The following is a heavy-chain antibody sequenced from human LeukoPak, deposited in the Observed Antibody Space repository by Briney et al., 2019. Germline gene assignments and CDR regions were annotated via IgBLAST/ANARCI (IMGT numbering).Heavy chain of an antibody. CDR1: GGTFSSYA. J-gene: IGHJ4*02. Sequence: VASVKVSCKASGGTFSSYAISRVRQAPGQGLEWMGRIIPIFGTANYAQKFQGRVTITTDESTSTAYMELSSLRSEDTAVYYCAREVDFWSADMCDWGQGTLVTVSS. V-gene: IGHV1-69*05. CDR3: AREVDFWSADMCD. CDR2: IIPIFGTA. D-gene: IGHD3-3*01.